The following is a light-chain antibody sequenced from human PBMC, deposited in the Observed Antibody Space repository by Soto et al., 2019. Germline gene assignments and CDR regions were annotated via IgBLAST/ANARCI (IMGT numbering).Light chain of an antibody. J-gene: IGKJ2*01. CDR1: QSVKNY. CDR3: QHRSNWPTT. Sequence: EIVLTQSPAILSLSPGERATLSCRASQSVKNYLAWYQQKAGQAPRLLIYEGSKRATGIPARFSGSGSGTDFTLTISSLEPEDFAVYYCQHRSNWPTTFGQGTKVEIK. V-gene: IGKV3-11*01. CDR2: EGS.